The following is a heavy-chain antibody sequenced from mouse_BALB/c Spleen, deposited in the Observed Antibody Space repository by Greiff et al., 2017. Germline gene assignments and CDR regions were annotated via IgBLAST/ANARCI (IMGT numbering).Heavy chain of an antibody. V-gene: IGHV5-9-4*01. CDR1: GFTFSSYA. CDR3: ARDYGSSPAWFAY. Sequence: EVKVVESGGGLVKPGGSLKLSCAASGFTFSSYAMSWVRQSPEKRLEWVAEISSGGSYTYYPDTVTGRFTISRDNAKNTLYLEMSSLRSEDTAMYYCARDYGSSPAWFAYWGQGTLVTVSA. CDR2: ISSGGSYT. J-gene: IGHJ3*01. D-gene: IGHD1-1*01.